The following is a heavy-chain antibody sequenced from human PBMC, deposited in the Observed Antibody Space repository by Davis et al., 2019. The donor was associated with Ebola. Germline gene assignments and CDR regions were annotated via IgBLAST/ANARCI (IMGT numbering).Heavy chain of an antibody. Sequence: SETLSLTCAVYGGSFSGYYWSWIRQPPGKGLEWIGEINHSGSTNYNPSLKSRVTISVDTSKNQFSLKLSSVTAADTAVYYCARDLVVVPAAWGTYYYYYMDVWGKGTTVTVSS. CDR1: GGSFSGYY. CDR3: ARDLVVVPAAWGTYYYYYMDV. CDR2: INHSGST. J-gene: IGHJ6*03. D-gene: IGHD2-2*01. V-gene: IGHV4-34*01.